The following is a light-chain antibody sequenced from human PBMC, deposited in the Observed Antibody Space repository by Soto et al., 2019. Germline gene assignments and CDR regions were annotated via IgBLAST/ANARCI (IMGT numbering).Light chain of an antibody. CDR1: QSINNRY. Sequence: PGERATLSCRASQSINNRYLAWYQQKPGQAPRLLIYGASSRATGIPDRFSGSGSGTDFTLTISRLEPEDFAVYYCQQFGSSPGFTFGPGTKVDMK. CDR2: GAS. CDR3: QQFGSSPGFT. J-gene: IGKJ3*01. V-gene: IGKV3-20*01.